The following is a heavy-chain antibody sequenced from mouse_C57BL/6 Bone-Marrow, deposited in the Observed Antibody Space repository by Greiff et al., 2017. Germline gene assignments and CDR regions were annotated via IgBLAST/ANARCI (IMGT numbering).Heavy chain of an antibody. CDR1: GFNIKDDY. V-gene: IGHV14-4*01. CDR2: MDPENGDT. J-gene: IGHJ3*01. Sequence: VQLQQSGAELVRPGASVKLSCTASGFNIKDDYMHWVKQTPEQGLEWIGWMDPENGDTASASKFQGKATITAYTSSNTAYLQLSILTSEDTAVYYCTTCSYDYPFAYWGQGTLVTVSA. D-gene: IGHD2-4*01. CDR3: TTCSYDYPFAY.